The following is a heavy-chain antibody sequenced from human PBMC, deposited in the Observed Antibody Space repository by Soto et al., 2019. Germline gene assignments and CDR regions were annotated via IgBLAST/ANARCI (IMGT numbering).Heavy chain of an antibody. CDR1: GFTFSSYG. D-gene: IGHD5-18*01. CDR3: AKGRPFTAMARFDH. V-gene: IGHV3-30*18. CDR2: ISYDGSNK. Sequence: QVQLVESGGGVVQPGRSLRLSCAASGFTFSSYGMHWVRQAPGKGLEWVAVISYDGSNKYYADSVKGRFTISRDNSKNTLYLQMNSLRAEDTAVYYCAKGRPFTAMARFDHWGQGTLVTVSS. J-gene: IGHJ4*02.